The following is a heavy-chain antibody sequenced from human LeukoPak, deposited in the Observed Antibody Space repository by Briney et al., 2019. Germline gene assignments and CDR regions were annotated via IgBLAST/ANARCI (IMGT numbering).Heavy chain of an antibody. CDR1: GFTFDDYA. V-gene: IGHV3-9*01. J-gene: IGHJ4*02. D-gene: IGHD5-12*01. Sequence: GRSLRLSCAASGFTFDDYAMHWVRQAPGKGLEWVSGISWNSGSIGYADSVKGRFTISRDNAKNSLYLQMNSLRAEDTAVYYCARGDSGWYFDYRGQGTLVTVSS. CDR3: ARGDSGWYFDY. CDR2: ISWNSGSI.